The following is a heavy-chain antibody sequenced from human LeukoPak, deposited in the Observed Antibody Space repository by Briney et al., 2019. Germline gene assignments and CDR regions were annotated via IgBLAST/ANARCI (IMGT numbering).Heavy chain of an antibody. D-gene: IGHD3-3*01. V-gene: IGHV4-4*07. CDR1: GGSISSYY. CDR3: AQDTTTAYYDFWSGYLYYNWFDP. CDR2: IYTSGST. Sequence: PSETLSLTCTVSGGSISSYYWSWIRQPAGKGLEWIGRIYTSGSTNYNPSLKSRVTMSVDTSKNQFSLKLSSVTAADTAVYYCAQDTTTAYYDFWSGYLYYNWFDPWGQGTLVTVSS. J-gene: IGHJ5*02.